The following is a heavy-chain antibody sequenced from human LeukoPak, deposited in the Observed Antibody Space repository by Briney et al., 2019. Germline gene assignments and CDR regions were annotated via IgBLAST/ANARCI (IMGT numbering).Heavy chain of an antibody. D-gene: IGHD2-15*01. CDR2: INSDGSST. Sequence: GGSLRLSCAASGFTFSRYWMHWVRQAPGKGLVWVSRINSDGSSTNYADSVKGRFTISRDNSKNTLYLQMNSLRVEDTAVYYCAKNSGGTCYSAYDYWGKGTLVTVSS. J-gene: IGHJ4*02. V-gene: IGHV3-74*01. CDR3: AKNSGGTCYSAYDY. CDR1: GFTFSRYW.